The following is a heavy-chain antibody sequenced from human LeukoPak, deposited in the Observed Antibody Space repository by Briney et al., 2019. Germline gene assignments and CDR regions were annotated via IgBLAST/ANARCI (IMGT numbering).Heavy chain of an antibody. V-gene: IGHV1-2*02. D-gene: IGHD5-12*01. CDR2: INPNSGGT. Sequence: GASVKVSCKASGYTFTGYYMHWVRQAPGQGLEWMGWINPNSGGTNFAQKFQGRVTMTRDTSISTAYMELSRLRSDDTAVYYCARVPPLLVATSYYYYGMDVWGQGSTVTVSS. CDR1: GYTFTGYY. J-gene: IGHJ6*02. CDR3: ARVPPLLVATSYYYYGMDV.